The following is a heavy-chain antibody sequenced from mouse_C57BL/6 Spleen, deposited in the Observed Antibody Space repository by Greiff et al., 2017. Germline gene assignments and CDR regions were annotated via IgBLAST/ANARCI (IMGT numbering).Heavy chain of an antibody. V-gene: IGHV1-39*01. J-gene: IGHJ2*01. CDR3: AREDDYDGGYYFDY. CDR1: GYSFTDYN. Sequence: VQLQQPGPELVKPGASVKISCKASGYSFTDYNMNWVKQSNGKSLEWIGVINPNCGTTSYNEKFKGKATLTVDQSSSTAYMQLNSLTSEDSAVYYCAREDDYDGGYYFDYWGQGTTLTVSS. CDR2: INPNCGTT. D-gene: IGHD2-4*01.